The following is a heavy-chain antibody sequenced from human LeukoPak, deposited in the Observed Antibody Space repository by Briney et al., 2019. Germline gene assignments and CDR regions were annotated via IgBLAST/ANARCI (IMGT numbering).Heavy chain of an antibody. CDR1: GGSFSGYY. D-gene: IGHD3-22*01. CDR3: ARGDDYYDSSAVSDY. CDR2: TNHSGST. J-gene: IGHJ4*02. Sequence: SETLSLTCAVYGGSFSGYYWSWIRQPPGKGLEWIGETNHSGSTNYNPSLKSRVTISVDTSKNQFSLKLSPVTAADTAVYYCARGDDYYDSSAVSDYWGQGTLVTVSS. V-gene: IGHV4-34*01.